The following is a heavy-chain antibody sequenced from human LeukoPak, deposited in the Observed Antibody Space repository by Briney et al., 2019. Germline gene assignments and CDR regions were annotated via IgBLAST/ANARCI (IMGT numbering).Heavy chain of an antibody. CDR1: GFTFSAYS. Sequence: GGSLRLSCAASGFTFSAYSMNWVRQAPGKGLEWVSYISGTGNTIYYTDSVKGRFTISRDNAQNSLYLQMNSLRAEDTAVYYCARDGGNYYDSSGYDSWGQGTLVTVSS. D-gene: IGHD3-22*01. CDR2: ISGTGNTI. V-gene: IGHV3-48*04. CDR3: ARDGGNYYDSSGYDS. J-gene: IGHJ4*02.